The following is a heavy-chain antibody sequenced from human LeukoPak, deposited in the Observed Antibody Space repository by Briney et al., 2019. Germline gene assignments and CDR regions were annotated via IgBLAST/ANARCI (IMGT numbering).Heavy chain of an antibody. J-gene: IGHJ5*02. D-gene: IGHD3-3*01. Sequence: ASVKVSCKASGYNFNRYAINWVRQAPGQGLEWMGWISANNGNTNYAQSLRGRVTMTTDTSTSTAYMELRSLTTDDTAVYYCARPNDFWSGHLKGYWFDPWGQGTLVTVSS. V-gene: IGHV1-18*01. CDR2: ISANNGNT. CDR1: GYNFNRYA. CDR3: ARPNDFWSGHLKGYWFDP.